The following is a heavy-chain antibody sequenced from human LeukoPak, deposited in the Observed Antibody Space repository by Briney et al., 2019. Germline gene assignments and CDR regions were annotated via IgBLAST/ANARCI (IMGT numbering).Heavy chain of an antibody. CDR3: AKKYDNWIDY. Sequence: PGRSLSLSCAASGFPFDNSGMHWVRQAPGKGLEWMAVISYDGTNSYYADSVKGRFAISRDNSKNTVFLQMSSLRVEDTAVYYCAKKYDNWIDYWGQGTLVTVSS. V-gene: IGHV3-30*18. CDR2: ISYDGTNS. J-gene: IGHJ4*02. CDR1: GFPFDNSG. D-gene: IGHD3/OR15-3a*01.